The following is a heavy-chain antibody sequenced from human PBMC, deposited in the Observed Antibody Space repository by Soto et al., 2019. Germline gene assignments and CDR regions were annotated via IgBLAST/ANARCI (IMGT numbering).Heavy chain of an antibody. V-gene: IGHV4-39*01. CDR2: IYYSGST. J-gene: IGHJ4*02. Sequence: QLQLQESGPGLVKPSETLSLTCTVSGGSISSSSYYWGWIRQPPGKGLEWIGSIYYSGSTYYNPSLKSRVTISVDTSKNQFSLKLSSATASDSAVYYCARHAPPGNCSSTSFYALDYWGQGTLVTVSS. D-gene: IGHD2-2*01. CDR1: GGSISSSSYY. CDR3: ARHAPPGNCSSTSFYALDY.